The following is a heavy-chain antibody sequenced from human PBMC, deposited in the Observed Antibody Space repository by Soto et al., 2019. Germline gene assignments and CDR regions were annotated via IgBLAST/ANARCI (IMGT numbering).Heavy chain of an antibody. V-gene: IGHV4-59*08. CDR1: GGSISSYY. J-gene: IGHJ4*02. Sequence: QVQLQESGPGLVKASETLSLTCTVSGGSISSYYWSWIRQPPGKGLEWIGDIYYSGSTNYNPSLKSRVTISVDTAKNQCPLKLSSVTAADTAVYFCARHGGSGYGYFHYWGQGTLVTVSS. CDR2: IYYSGST. D-gene: IGHD5-12*01. CDR3: ARHGGSGYGYFHY.